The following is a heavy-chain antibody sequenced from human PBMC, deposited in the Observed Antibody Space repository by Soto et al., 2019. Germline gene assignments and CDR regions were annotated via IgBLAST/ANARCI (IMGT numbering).Heavy chain of an antibody. CDR3: AREVAAAGYYFDY. J-gene: IGHJ4*02. Sequence: ASVKVSCKASGYTFTSYAMHWVRQAPGQRLEWMGWINAGNGNTKYSQKFQGRVTITRDTSASTAYMELSSLRSEDTAMYYCAREVAAAGYYFDYWGQGTLVTVSS. D-gene: IGHD6-13*01. V-gene: IGHV1-3*01. CDR2: INAGNGNT. CDR1: GYTFTSYA.